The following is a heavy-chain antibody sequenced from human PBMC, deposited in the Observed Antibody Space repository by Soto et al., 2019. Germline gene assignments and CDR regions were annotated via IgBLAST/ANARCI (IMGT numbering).Heavy chain of an antibody. CDR3: AREYGGNSYYYYGMDV. CDR2: IWYDGSNK. D-gene: IGHD2-21*02. J-gene: IGHJ6*02. CDR1: GFTFSSYG. V-gene: IGHV3-33*01. Sequence: ESGGGVVQPGRSLRLSCAASGFTFSSYGMHWVRQAPGKGLEWVAVIWYDGSNKYYADSVKGRFTISRDNSKNTLYLQMNSLRAEDTAVYYCAREYGGNSYYYYGMDVWGQGTTVTVSS.